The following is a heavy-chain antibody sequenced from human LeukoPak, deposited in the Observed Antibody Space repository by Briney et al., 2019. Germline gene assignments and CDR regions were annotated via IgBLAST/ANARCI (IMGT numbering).Heavy chain of an antibody. J-gene: IGHJ4*02. V-gene: IGHV3-74*01. Sequence: PGGSLRLSCAASGFTFSSYWMHWVRQAPGNGLVWVSRINSDGSSTSYADSVKGRFTISRDNAKNTLYLQMNSLRAEDTAVYYCAREPAVHDYFDYWGQGTLVTVSS. CDR2: INSDGSST. D-gene: IGHD3-10*02. CDR1: GFTFSSYW. CDR3: AREPAVHDYFDY.